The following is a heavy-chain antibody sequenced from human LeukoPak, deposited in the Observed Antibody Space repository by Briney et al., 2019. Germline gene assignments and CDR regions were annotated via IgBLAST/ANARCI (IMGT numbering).Heavy chain of an antibody. CDR3: AKRSNFWTGYLDY. CDR2: ISGSGGST. Sequence: GGSLRLSCTASKFTFSNYAMSWVRQAPGKGLEWVSVISGSGGSTYYADSVKGRFTISRDNPKDTLFLQMNSLRAEDTAVYYCAKRSNFWTGYLDYWGQGTLVTVSS. J-gene: IGHJ4*02. CDR1: KFTFSNYA. V-gene: IGHV3-23*01. D-gene: IGHD3/OR15-3a*01.